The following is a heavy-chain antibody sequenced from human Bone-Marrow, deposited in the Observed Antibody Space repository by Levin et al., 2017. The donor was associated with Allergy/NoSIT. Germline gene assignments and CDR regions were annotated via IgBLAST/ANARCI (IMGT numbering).Heavy chain of an antibody. J-gene: IGHJ3*02. CDR1: GFTFSSYA. CDR2: ISGSGGST. D-gene: IGHD3-16*02. V-gene: IGHV3-23*01. Sequence: GGSLRLSCAASGFTFSSYAMSWVRQAPGKGLEWVSAISGSGGSTYYADSVKGRFTISRDNSKNTLYLQMNSLRAEDTAVYYCEKDLSTDYDYIWGSYRYRTSDAFDIWGQGTMVTVSS. CDR3: EKDLSTDYDYIWGSYRYRTSDAFDI.